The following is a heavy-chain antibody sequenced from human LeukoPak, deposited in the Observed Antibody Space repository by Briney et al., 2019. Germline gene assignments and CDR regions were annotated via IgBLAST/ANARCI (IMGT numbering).Heavy chain of an antibody. CDR1: GYSISSGYH. CDR2: IYHSGST. Sequence: PSETLSLTCAVSGYSISSGYHWGWIRQPPGKGLEWIGSIYHSGSTYYNPSLKSRVTISVDTSKNQFSLKLSSVTAADTAVYYYARNKGCSSTSCYLGWFDPWGQGTLVTVSS. J-gene: IGHJ5*02. V-gene: IGHV4-38-2*01. CDR3: ARNKGCSSTSCYLGWFDP. D-gene: IGHD2-2*01.